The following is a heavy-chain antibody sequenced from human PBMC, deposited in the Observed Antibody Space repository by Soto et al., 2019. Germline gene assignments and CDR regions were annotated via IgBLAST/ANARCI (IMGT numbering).Heavy chain of an antibody. CDR2: IYYSGST. CDR3: ARRYGGNLDY. D-gene: IGHD1-26*01. V-gene: IGHV4-59*08. Sequence: PSETLSLTCTVSGGSISSYYWSWIRQPPGKGLEWIGYIYYSGSTNYNPSLKSRVTISVDTSKNQFSLKLSSVTAADTAVYYCARRYGGNLDYWGHGTLVTVSS. J-gene: IGHJ4*01. CDR1: GGSISSYY.